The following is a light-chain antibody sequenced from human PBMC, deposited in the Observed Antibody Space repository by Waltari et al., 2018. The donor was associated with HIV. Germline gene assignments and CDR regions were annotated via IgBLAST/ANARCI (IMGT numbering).Light chain of an antibody. CDR1: SSNLGRSS. J-gene: IGLJ3*02. CDR2: GSN. CDR3: AAWDDSLSGRV. Sequence: QSVLTQPPSASGTPGQRVTISCSGSSSNLGRSSIYWYQQLPGTAPKLLIYGSNQRPSGVPDRFSGSKSGTSASLAISGLRSEDEADYYCAAWDDSLSGRVFGGGTKLTVL. V-gene: IGLV1-47*01.